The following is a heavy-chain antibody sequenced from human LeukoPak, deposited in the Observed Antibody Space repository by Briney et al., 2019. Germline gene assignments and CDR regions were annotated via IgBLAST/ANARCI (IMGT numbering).Heavy chain of an antibody. CDR2: IIPIFGTA. Sequence: SVKVSCKASGYTFTSYGISWVRQAPGQGLEWMGGIIPIFGTANYAQKFQGRVTITADESTSTAYMELSSLRSEDTAVYYCARLRGGGYCSSTSCYRPYWGQGTLVTVSS. D-gene: IGHD2-2*02. CDR1: GYTFTSYG. J-gene: IGHJ4*02. CDR3: ARLRGGGYCSSTSCYRPY. V-gene: IGHV1-69*13.